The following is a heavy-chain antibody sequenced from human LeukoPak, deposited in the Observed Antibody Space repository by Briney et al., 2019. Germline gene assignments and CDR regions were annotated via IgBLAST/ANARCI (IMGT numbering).Heavy chain of an antibody. J-gene: IGHJ5*02. CDR1: GYTFTCYG. CDR2: ISAYNGNT. CDR3: ARLSSHYGDYKVDP. V-gene: IGHV1-18*01. Sequence: ASVKVSCKASGYTFTCYGISWVRQAPGQGLEWMGWISAYNGNTNYAQKLQGRVTMTTDTSATTAYMDLSSLRSEDTAVYYCARLSSHYGDYKVDPWGQGTLVTVSS. D-gene: IGHD4-17*01.